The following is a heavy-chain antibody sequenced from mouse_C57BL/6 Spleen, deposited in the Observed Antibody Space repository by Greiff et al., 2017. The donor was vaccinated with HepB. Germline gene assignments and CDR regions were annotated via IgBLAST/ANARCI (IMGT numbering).Heavy chain of an antibody. CDR2: ISYDGSN. CDR3: ARGGYDGYYVPFDY. D-gene: IGHD2-3*01. J-gene: IGHJ2*01. V-gene: IGHV3-6*01. Sequence: ESGPGLVKPSQSLSLTCSVTGYSITSGYYWNWIRQFPGNKLEWMGYISYDGSNNYNPSLKNRISITRDTSKNQFFLKLNSVTTEDTATYYCARGGYDGYYVPFDYWGQGTTLTVSS. CDR1: GYSITSGYY.